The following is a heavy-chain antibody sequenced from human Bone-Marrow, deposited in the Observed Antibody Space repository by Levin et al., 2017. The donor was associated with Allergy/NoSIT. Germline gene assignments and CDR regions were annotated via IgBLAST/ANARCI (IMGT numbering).Heavy chain of an antibody. V-gene: IGHV1-2*06. CDR2: VNPTTGAT. J-gene: IGHJ4*02. CDR3: ARRESD. CDR1: GYSFRDHY. D-gene: IGHD2-21*01. Sequence: ASVKVSCKASGYSFRDHYIHWVRQAPGQGLEWMGRVNPTTGATNYAQKFQGRVTMTRDTSITTAYMELSGLRSDDTAFYYCARRESDWGQGTLVTVSS.